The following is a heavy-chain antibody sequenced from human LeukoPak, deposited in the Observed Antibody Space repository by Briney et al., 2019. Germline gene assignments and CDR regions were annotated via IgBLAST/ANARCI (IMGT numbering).Heavy chain of an antibody. J-gene: IGHJ4*02. CDR2: INWNGGIT. Sequence: GGSLRLSCAASGFTFDDYGMSWVRQVPGKGLEWVSGINWNGGITAYADSVKGRFTISRDNAKNSLYLQMNSLRAEDTVLYHCARGRGGTSAYYPFYFDYWGQGALVMVSS. CDR3: ARGRGGTSAYYPFYFDY. V-gene: IGHV3-20*01. D-gene: IGHD3-3*01. CDR1: GFTFDDYG.